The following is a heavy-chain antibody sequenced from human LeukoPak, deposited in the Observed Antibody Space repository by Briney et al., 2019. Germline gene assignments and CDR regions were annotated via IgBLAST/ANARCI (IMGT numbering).Heavy chain of an antibody. D-gene: IGHD3-10*01. V-gene: IGHV1-2*02. CDR1: AYTFTGYY. CDR3: ARGGAGAYYKRDGWFDP. J-gene: IGHJ5*02. Sequence: GASVTVSFTASAYTFTGYYMHWVRQAPGQGLEWMGWINPNSGGTNYAQKFQGRVTMTRDNSISTAYMELNSLTSEDTAVYYCARGGAGAYYKRDGWFDPWGQGTVVTVSS. CDR2: INPNSGGT.